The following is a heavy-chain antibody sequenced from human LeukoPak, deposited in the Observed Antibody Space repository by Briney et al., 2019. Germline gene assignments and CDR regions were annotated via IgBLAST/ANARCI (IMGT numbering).Heavy chain of an antibody. V-gene: IGHV1-24*01. J-gene: IGHJ4*02. Sequence: ASVKVSCKVSGYMFTELPIHQVRQTPAIGPEWMGGFDPADGEPVYAKNFKDRLTMTEDTSTETAYMELRGLGSEDTAVYYCTAGPDCSSTSCLFEFWGQGTLVTVSS. CDR3: TAGPDCSSTSCLFEF. CDR1: GYMFTELP. CDR2: FDPADGEP. D-gene: IGHD2-2*01.